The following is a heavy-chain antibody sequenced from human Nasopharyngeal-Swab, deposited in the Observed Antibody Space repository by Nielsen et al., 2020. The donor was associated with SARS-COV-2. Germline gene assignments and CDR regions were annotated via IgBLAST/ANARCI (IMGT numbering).Heavy chain of an antibody. CDR3: ASKRLTHYNWFEP. J-gene: IGHJ5*02. CDR2: IYHSGST. V-gene: IGHV4-30-2*01. D-gene: IGHD1-14*01. CDR1: GGSISSGGYS. Sequence: SETLSLTCAVSGGSISSGGYSWSWIRQPPGKGLEWIGYIYHSGSTYYNPSLKSRVTISVDRSKNQFSLKLSSVTAADTAVYYCASKRLTHYNWFEPWGQGTLVTVSS.